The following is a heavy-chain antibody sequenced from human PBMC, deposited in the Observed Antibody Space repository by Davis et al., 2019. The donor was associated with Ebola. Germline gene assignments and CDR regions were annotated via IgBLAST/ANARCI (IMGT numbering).Heavy chain of an antibody. J-gene: IGHJ4*02. CDR1: GFTFSSYG. Sequence: PGGSLRLSCAASGFTFSSYGMHWVRQAPGKGLEWVAVISYDGSNKYYADSVKGRFTISRDNSKNTLYLQMNSLRAEDTAVYYCANLAVAGPFDYWGQGTLVTVSS. CDR2: ISYDGSNK. D-gene: IGHD6-19*01. V-gene: IGHV3-30*18. CDR3: ANLAVAGPFDY.